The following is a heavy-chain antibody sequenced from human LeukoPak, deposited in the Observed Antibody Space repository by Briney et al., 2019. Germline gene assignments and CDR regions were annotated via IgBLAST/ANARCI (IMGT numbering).Heavy chain of an antibody. CDR2: IKQDGSEK. CDR1: GFTFSSYW. V-gene: IGHV3-7*01. J-gene: IGHJ4*02. CDR3: ARAVYCSGGSCYEDFNYFDY. Sequence: GESLKISCAASGFTFSSYWMSWVLQAPGKGLEWVANIKQDGSEKYYVDSVKGRFTISRDNAKNSLYLQMNSLRAEDTAVYYCARAVYCSGGSCYEDFNYFDYWGQGTLVTVSS. D-gene: IGHD2-15*01.